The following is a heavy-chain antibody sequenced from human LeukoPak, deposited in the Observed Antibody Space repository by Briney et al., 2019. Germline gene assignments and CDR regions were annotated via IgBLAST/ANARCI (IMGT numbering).Heavy chain of an antibody. V-gene: IGHV4-4*07. CDR1: GVXLSSYY. Sequence: SETLSLTCTVSGVXLSSYYWTWIRQPAGKGREWLGHIFSNGNTNYNPSLESRVTMSVDTSTNQFSLRLSSVTAADTAVYYCARERGILRGDAFDIWGQGTIVTVSS. CDR2: IFSNGNT. CDR3: ARERGILRGDAFDI. D-gene: IGHD1-26*01. J-gene: IGHJ3*02.